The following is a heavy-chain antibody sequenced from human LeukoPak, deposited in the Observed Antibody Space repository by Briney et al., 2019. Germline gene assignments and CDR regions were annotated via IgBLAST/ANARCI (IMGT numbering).Heavy chain of an antibody. CDR1: GFTFSSYS. J-gene: IGHJ4*02. D-gene: IGHD1-26*01. V-gene: IGHV3-48*01. CDR3: ASRVGALDY. Sequence: GGSLRLSCAASGFTFSSYSMNWVRQAPGKGLEWISYISSSSSAIFYADSVKGRFTISRDNAKNSLYLQVSNLRAEDTAVYYCASRVGALDYWGQGTLVTVSS. CDR2: ISSSSSAI.